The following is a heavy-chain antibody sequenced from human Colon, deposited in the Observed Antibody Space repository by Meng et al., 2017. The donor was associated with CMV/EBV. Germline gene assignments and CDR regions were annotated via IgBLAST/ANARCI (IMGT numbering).Heavy chain of an antibody. CDR2: VSRSGGST. CDR3: AKGWGYGDYG. CDR1: GFTFSNHT. D-gene: IGHD4-17*01. V-gene: IGHV3-23*01. J-gene: IGHJ4*02. Sequence: GGSLRLSCAASGFTFSNHTMSWVRQAPGKGLEWVSVVSRSGGSTYYADSVKGRFTISRDNSKNTLYLQMNSLRAEDTAVYYCAKGWGYGDYGWGQGTLVTVSS.